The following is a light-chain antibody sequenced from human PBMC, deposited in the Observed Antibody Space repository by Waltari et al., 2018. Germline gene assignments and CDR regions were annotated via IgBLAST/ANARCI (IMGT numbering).Light chain of an antibody. V-gene: IGKV3-20*01. CDR2: GAS. J-gene: IGKJ4*01. Sequence: EIVLTHSPGTLSLSAGERATLSCRASQTVSTTYLAWYQQRPGQAPTLLIYGASSRATGVPDRFSGSGSGTDFSLTISSLEPEDFAVYYCQQYDISPLTFGGGTKVEIK. CDR1: QTVSTTY. CDR3: QQYDISPLT.